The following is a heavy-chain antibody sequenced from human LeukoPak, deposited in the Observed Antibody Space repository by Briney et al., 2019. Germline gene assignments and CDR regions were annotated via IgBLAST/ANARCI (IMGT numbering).Heavy chain of an antibody. D-gene: IGHD5/OR15-5a*01. CDR3: ARALRPEFDP. CDR1: GFTFSSYG. J-gene: IGHJ5*02. V-gene: IGHV3-7*01. Sequence: GGSLRLSCAASGFTFSSYGMHWVRQAPGKGLEWVANIKQDGSEKYYVDSVKGRFTISRDNAKNSLYLQMNSLRAEDTAVYYCARALRPEFDPWGQGTLVTVSS. CDR2: IKQDGSEK.